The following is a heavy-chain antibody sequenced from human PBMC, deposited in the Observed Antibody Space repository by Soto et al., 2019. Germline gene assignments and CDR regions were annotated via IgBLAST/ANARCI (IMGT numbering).Heavy chain of an antibody. D-gene: IGHD6-19*01. CDR3: ARRVIAVAGNWFDP. J-gene: IGHJ5*02. CDR2: INHSGST. V-gene: IGHV4-34*01. Sequence: PSETLSLTCAVYGGSFSGYYWTWIRQPPGTGLEWIGEINHSGSTNYNPSLKSRVTISVDTSKNQFSLKLTSVTAADTAVYYCARRVIAVAGNWFDPWGQGTLVTVSS. CDR1: GGSFSGYY.